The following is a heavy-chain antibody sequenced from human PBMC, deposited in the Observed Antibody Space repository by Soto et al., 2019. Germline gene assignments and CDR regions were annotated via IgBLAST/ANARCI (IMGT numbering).Heavy chain of an antibody. CDR2: VFRSGHT. D-gene: IGHD6-19*01. V-gene: IGHV4-30-4*01. CDR3: AREKAVGWYEDS. Sequence: SETLSLTCTACGDCIKNGPFYGTWIRQSPGKGREWLGYVFRSGHTFYNPSLKSRLQISIDTAKNQFSLKMTSMAGEDAGMYYWAREKAVGWYEDSCGPGTLVTVS. J-gene: IGHJ4*02. CDR1: GDCIKNGPFY.